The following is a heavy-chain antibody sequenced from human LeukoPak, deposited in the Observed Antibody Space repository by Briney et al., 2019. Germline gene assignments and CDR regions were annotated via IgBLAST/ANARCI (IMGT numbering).Heavy chain of an antibody. J-gene: IGHJ6*02. D-gene: IGHD5-18*01. CDR3: ARGPIQSWPDNGMDV. CDR1: GFTFGDHA. CDR2: IRSKAYRETT. Sequence: GRSLRLSCTASGFTFGDHAMSWVRQAPGKGLEWVGFIRSKAYRETTEYAASVKGRFTISRDDSKIIAYLQMNSLQTEDTAVYYCARGPIQSWPDNGMDVWGQGTTVIVSS. V-gene: IGHV3-49*04.